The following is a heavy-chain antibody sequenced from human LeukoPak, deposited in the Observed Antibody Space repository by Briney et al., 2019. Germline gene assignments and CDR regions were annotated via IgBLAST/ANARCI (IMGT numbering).Heavy chain of an antibody. J-gene: IGHJ4*02. CDR3: AFARAGILAAAFDY. CDR2: IVGNGADT. D-gene: IGHD6-13*01. Sequence: GGSLRLSCAVSGFTFSSYAMTWVRRAPGKGLEWVSGIVGNGADTYYADSVKGRFTISRDNSKDTLYLQMNSLRPEDTAVYYCAFARAGILAAAFDYWGQGTLVTVSS. V-gene: IGHV3-23*01. CDR1: GFTFSSYA.